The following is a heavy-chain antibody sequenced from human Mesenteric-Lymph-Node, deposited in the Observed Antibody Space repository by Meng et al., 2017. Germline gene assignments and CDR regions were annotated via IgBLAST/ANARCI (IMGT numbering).Heavy chain of an antibody. D-gene: IGHD6-19*01. CDR1: RFTFSESA. V-gene: IGHV3-23*01. J-gene: IGHJ6*02. CDR3: HLLVAGRGVFYFYSGFDV. Sequence: ESLKISRAASRFTFSESAMSWVRQSPGKGLEWGSTITASGDRTFYADSVKGRFTISRDNSRNRLYLQMKSLRAEDTAVYYCHLLVAGRGVFYFYSGFDVWGPGTTVTVSS. CDR2: ITASGDRT.